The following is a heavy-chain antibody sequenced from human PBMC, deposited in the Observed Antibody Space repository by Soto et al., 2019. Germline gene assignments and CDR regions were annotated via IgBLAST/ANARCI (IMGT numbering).Heavy chain of an antibody. D-gene: IGHD3-9*01. Sequence: GASVKVSCKASGYTFTGYYMHWVRQAPGQGLEWMGWINPNSGCTNYAQKFQGWVTMTRDTSISTAYMELSRLRSDDTAVYYCARSVLRYFDWLSPESDYYYGMDVWGQGTTVTVSS. CDR3: ARSVLRYFDWLSPESDYYYGMDV. CDR1: GYTFTGYY. V-gene: IGHV1-2*04. J-gene: IGHJ6*02. CDR2: INPNSGCT.